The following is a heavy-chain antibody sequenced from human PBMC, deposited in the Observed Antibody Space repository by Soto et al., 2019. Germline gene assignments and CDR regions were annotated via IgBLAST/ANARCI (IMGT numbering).Heavy chain of an antibody. CDR3: AKERSSGYYFFDY. CDR2: ISGSDGST. Sequence: EVQLLESGGGLVQPGGSLRLSCAASGFTFSNYAMSWVRQAPGEGLEWVSTISGSDGSTYYADSVKGRFTISRDISKNTLYLQMNSLRAEDTAIYYCAKERSSGYYFFDYCCQGTLVTVSS. CDR1: GFTFSNYA. J-gene: IGHJ4*02. V-gene: IGHV3-23*01. D-gene: IGHD5-12*01.